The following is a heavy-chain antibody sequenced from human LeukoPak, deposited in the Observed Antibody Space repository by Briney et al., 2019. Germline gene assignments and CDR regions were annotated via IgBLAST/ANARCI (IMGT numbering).Heavy chain of an antibody. D-gene: IGHD3-22*01. CDR3: ARVGVITLLDYFDY. Sequence: PGGSLRLSCAASGFTFSDYYMSWIHQAPGKGLEWVSYISSSGSTIYYADSVKGRFTISRDNAKNSLYLQMNSLRAEDTAVYYCARVGVITLLDYFDYWGQGTLVTVSS. J-gene: IGHJ4*02. V-gene: IGHV3-11*04. CDR2: ISSSGSTI. CDR1: GFTFSDYY.